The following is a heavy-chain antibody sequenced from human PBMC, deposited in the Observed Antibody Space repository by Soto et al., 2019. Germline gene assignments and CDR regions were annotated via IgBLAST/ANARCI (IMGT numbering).Heavy chain of an antibody. CDR1: GGSISSEGYY. D-gene: IGHD3-9*01. Sequence: QVQLQESGPGLVKPSQTLSLTCTLSGGSISSEGYYWTWIRQHPGKGLEWIGDFYYSGTTSYNPSLKSRLTISVDTSNNQFSLRLSSVTAADTAMYYCERRHDILTGSDSFDVWGRGTMVTVSS. J-gene: IGHJ3*01. V-gene: IGHV4-31*03. CDR2: FYYSGTT. CDR3: ERRHDILTGSDSFDV.